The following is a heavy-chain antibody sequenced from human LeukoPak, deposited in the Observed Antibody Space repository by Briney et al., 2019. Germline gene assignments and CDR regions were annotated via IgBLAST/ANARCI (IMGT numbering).Heavy chain of an antibody. CDR2: IYYSGST. J-gene: IGHJ4*02. CDR1: GGSVSSDSYY. Sequence: SDTLSLTCTVTGGSVSSDSYYWSWIRQPPGKGLEWIGHIYYSGSTHYNTSLKSRVTISVDTSKNQFSLKLSSVTAVDTAVYYCARGPPRYYDSSGYYFSLTTGAREPFGYWGQGTLVTVSS. D-gene: IGHD3-22*01. CDR3: ARGPPRYYDSSGYYFSLTTGAREPFGY. V-gene: IGHV4-61*01.